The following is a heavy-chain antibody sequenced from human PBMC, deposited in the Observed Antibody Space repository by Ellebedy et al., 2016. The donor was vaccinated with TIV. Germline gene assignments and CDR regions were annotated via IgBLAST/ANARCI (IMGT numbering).Heavy chain of an antibody. CDR3: ARVLRATSGMDV. Sequence: ASVKVSCKTSGYIFTAYYIHWVRQAPGQGLEWMGWINPDSGGTNLPPKFQGRVTMTRDTSVNTAYMELTRLQSDDTAVDYCARVLRATSGMDVWGQGTTVIVS. CDR2: INPDSGGT. D-gene: IGHD4/OR15-4a*01. V-gene: IGHV1-2*02. CDR1: GYIFTAYY. J-gene: IGHJ6*02.